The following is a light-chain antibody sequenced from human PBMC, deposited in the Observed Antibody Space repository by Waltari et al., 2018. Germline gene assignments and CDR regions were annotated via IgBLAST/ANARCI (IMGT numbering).Light chain of an antibody. V-gene: IGKV3-15*01. CDR2: GTS. CDR3: QQYNNWPPRYT. Sequence: EIVITQSPATSSVSPGDRATLSCRASQSVSDNVIWYQQKPGQAPRLLIYGTSTRATGIPARFSGSGSGTVFTLTISSLQSEDSAVYYCQQYNNWPPRYTFGQGTKLEIK. J-gene: IGKJ2*01. CDR1: QSVSDN.